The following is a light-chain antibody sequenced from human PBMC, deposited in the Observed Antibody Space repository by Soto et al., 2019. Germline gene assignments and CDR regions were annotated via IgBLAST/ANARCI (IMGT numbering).Light chain of an antibody. Sequence: QSALTQPPSASGTPGQRVTISCSGSGSNIGFNSIFWYQQLPGAAPKLLIHSTDQRPSGVPDRFSGSKSGTSGSLAISGLGSEDEADYYRGAWDDSLNGYVFGTGTKVTVL. CDR1: GSNIGFNS. CDR3: GAWDDSLNGYV. CDR2: STD. V-gene: IGLV1-47*02. J-gene: IGLJ1*01.